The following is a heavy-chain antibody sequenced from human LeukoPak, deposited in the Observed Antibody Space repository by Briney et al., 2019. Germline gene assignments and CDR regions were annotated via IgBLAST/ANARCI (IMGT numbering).Heavy chain of an antibody. CDR1: GFTFSSYG. V-gene: IGHV3-30*03. Sequence: GGSLRLSCAASGFTFSSYGMHWVRQAPGKGLEWVAVISYDGSNKYYADSVKGRFTISRDNSNNTLYLQMNSLRAEDTADYYCARIAAAVGYWFDYWGQGTLVTVSS. CDR3: ARIAAAVGYWFDY. J-gene: IGHJ4*02. D-gene: IGHD6-13*01. CDR2: ISYDGSNK.